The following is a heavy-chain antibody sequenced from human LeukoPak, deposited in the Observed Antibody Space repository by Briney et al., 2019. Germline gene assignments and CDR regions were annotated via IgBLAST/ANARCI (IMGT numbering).Heavy chain of an antibody. J-gene: IGHJ4*02. D-gene: IGHD6-19*01. V-gene: IGHV3-15*01. CDR1: GFTFSNAC. CDR2: INSKTDGGTT. Sequence: SGGSLRLSCAASGFTFSNACMSWVRQAPGRGLEWVGRINSKTDGGTTDYAAPVKGRFTISRDDSKNTLYLQMNSLKTEDTAVYYCTAFTGYSSGWYDHFDYWGQGTLVTVSS. CDR3: TAFTGYSSGWYDHFDY.